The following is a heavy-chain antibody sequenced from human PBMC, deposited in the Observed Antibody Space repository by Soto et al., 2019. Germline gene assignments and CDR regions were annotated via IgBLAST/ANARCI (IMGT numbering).Heavy chain of an antibody. V-gene: IGHV4-39*01. CDR3: ARQKPDMDV. J-gene: IGHJ6*04. Sequence: PSCRLSLTCAVSGGSVCSSGDYWGWIRQPPGKGLEWIGSIYYSGSTYYNPSLKSRVTISVDTSKNQFSLKLSSVTAADTAVYYCARQKPDMDVWGKGTTVTVSS. CDR1: GGSVCSSGDY. CDR2: IYYSGST.